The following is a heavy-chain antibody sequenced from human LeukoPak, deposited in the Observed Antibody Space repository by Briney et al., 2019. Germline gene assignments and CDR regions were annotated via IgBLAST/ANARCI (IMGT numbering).Heavy chain of an antibody. Sequence: PSETLSLTSAVYGGSFSGYYWSWIRQPPGKGLEWIGEINHSGSTNYNPSLKSRVTISVDRSKNQFSLRLTSVTAADTAVYYCARVRWDSSSSEDYWGQGTLVTVSS. D-gene: IGHD6-6*01. CDR1: GGSFSGYY. CDR3: ARVRWDSSSSEDY. V-gene: IGHV4-34*01. J-gene: IGHJ4*02. CDR2: INHSGST.